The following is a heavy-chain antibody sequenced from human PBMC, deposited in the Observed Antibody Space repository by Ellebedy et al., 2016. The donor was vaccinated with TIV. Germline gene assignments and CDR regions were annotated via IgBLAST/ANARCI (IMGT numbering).Heavy chain of an antibody. Sequence: MPSETLSLTCTVSGGSISSSSYYWGWIRQPPGKGLEWIGSIYYSGSTYYNPSLKSRVTISVDTSKNQFSLKLSSVTAADTAVYYCARRGLTYYYGSGSYRAWGQGTLVTVSS. V-gene: IGHV4-39*01. CDR2: IYYSGST. D-gene: IGHD3-10*01. CDR1: GGSISSSSYY. J-gene: IGHJ5*02. CDR3: ARRGLTYYYGSGSYRA.